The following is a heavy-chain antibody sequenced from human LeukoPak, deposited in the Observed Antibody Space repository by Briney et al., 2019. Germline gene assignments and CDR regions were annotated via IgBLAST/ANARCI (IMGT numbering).Heavy chain of an antibody. J-gene: IGHJ4*02. Sequence: ASVKVSCKASGYTFTSYGISWVRQAPGQGLEWMGWMNPNSGNTGYAQKFQGRVTMTRNTSISTAYMELSSLRSEDTAVYYCARGLEGYDSSGYDRIDYWGQGTLVTVSS. D-gene: IGHD3-22*01. V-gene: IGHV1-8*02. CDR3: ARGLEGYDSSGYDRIDY. CDR2: MNPNSGNT. CDR1: GYTFTSYG.